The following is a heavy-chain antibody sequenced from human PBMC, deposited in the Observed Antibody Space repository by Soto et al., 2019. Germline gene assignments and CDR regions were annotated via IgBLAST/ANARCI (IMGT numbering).Heavy chain of an antibody. CDR1: GGSISSYY. Sequence: SETLSLTCTVSGGSISSYYWSWIRQPPGKGLEWIGYIYYSGSTNYNPSLKSRVTISVDTSKNQFSLKLSSVTAADTAVYYCARGTYYYDSSGYYYEDYYYGMDVWGQGTTVTVSS. CDR3: ARGTYYYDSSGYYYEDYYYGMDV. CDR2: IYYSGST. J-gene: IGHJ6*02. D-gene: IGHD3-22*01. V-gene: IGHV4-59*01.